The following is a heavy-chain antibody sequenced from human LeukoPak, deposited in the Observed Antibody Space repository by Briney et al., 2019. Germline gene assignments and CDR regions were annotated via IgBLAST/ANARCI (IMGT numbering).Heavy chain of an antibody. J-gene: IGHJ4*02. V-gene: IGHV3-30*01. D-gene: IGHD2-2*01. CDR2: ISYDGTNK. CDR1: GFTFSNYA. Sequence: GGSLRLSCAASGFTFSNYAMHWVRQAPGKGLEGVAVISYDGTNKYYADSVKGRFTISRDNSKGTLYLQMISLRSEDSAVYYCARDPTRLVPVATLVYFFDYWGQGTLVTVSS. CDR3: ARDPTRLVPVATLVYFFDY.